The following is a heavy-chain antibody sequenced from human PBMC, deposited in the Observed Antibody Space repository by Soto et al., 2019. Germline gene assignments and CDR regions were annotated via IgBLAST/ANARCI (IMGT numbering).Heavy chain of an antibody. V-gene: IGHV3-9*01. CDR1: GFTFDDYA. J-gene: IGHJ6*02. CDR3: AKDTWIQLYYGMDV. D-gene: IGHD5-18*01. Sequence: GGSLRLSCAASGFTFDDYAMHWVRQAPGKGLEWVSGISWNSGSIGYADSVKGRFTISRDNAKNSLYLQMNSLRAEDTALYYCAKDTWIQLYYGMDVWGQGTTVTVSS. CDR2: ISWNSGSI.